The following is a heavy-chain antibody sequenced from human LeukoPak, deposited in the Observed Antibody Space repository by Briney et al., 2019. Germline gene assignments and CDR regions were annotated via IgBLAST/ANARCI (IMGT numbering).Heavy chain of an antibody. Sequence: GRSLRLSCAASGFNFSSYGMHWVRQAPGKGLEWVAVIWYDGSNKYYADSVKGRFTISRDNSKNTLYLQMNSLRAEDTAVYYCARAGFWSGYPNYYYYGMDVWGQGTTVTVSS. J-gene: IGHJ6*02. V-gene: IGHV3-33*01. CDR1: GFNFSSYG. CDR3: ARAGFWSGYPNYYYYGMDV. CDR2: IWYDGSNK. D-gene: IGHD3-3*01.